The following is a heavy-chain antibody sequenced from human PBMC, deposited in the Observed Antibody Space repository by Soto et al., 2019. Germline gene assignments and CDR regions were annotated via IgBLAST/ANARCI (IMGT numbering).Heavy chain of an antibody. CDR2: IISGRVTT. Sequence: EGSLRLSGVASGFTFSSYGMNWVRQAPGKGLEWVSYIISGRVTTNYADSVKGRFTISRDNAKSSLYLQLNSLRDDDTAVYYGARGGAGRPDYGAQGTQV. D-gene: IGHD6-13*01. J-gene: IGHJ4*02. V-gene: IGHV3-48*02. CDR1: GFTFSSYG. CDR3: ARGGAGRPDY.